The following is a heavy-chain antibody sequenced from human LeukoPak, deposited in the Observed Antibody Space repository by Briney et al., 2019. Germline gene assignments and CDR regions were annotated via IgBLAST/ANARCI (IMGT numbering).Heavy chain of an antibody. J-gene: IGHJ4*02. V-gene: IGHV3-9*01. CDR1: GHIFDVYA. Sequence: SQSLLCGAWGHIFDVYAMQCVRRARGKALVWFTGISWNSGSIGYADSVKGRFTISRDNAKNSLYLQMNSLRAEDTALYYCAKDLIPYSSGCPDYWGQGTLVTVSS. CDR2: ISWNSGSI. D-gene: IGHD6-19*01. CDR3: AKDLIPYSSGCPDY.